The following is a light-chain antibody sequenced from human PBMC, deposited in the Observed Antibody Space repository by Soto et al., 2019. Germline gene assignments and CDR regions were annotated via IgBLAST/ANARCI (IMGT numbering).Light chain of an antibody. Sequence: IQLTQSPSSLSASVGDRVTITCRASQDIAIYLAWYQQKTGEAPKLLIYAASTLYGGVPSRFRGSGSGTHFTLPISRLQPEDFETYYCQQLHGYPITFGQGTRLEIK. V-gene: IGKV1-9*01. CDR2: AAS. J-gene: IGKJ5*01. CDR3: QQLHGYPIT. CDR1: QDIAIY.